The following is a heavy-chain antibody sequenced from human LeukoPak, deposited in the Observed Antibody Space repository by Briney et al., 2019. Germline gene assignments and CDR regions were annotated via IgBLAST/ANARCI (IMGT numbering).Heavy chain of an antibody. CDR1: GGSFSGYY. CDR2: INHSGST. Sequence: PSETLSLTCAVYGGSFSGYYWSWIRQPPGKGLEWIGEINHSGSTNYNPSLKSRVTISVDTSKNQFSLKLSSVTAADTAVYYCAGLVGATTAFDYWGQGTLVTVSS. CDR3: AGLVGATTAFDY. J-gene: IGHJ4*02. D-gene: IGHD1-26*01. V-gene: IGHV4-34*09.